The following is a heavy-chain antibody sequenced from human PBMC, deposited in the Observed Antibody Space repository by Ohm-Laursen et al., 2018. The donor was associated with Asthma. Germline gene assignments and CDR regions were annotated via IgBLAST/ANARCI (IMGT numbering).Heavy chain of an antibody. J-gene: IGHJ4*02. D-gene: IGHD6-19*01. V-gene: IGHV3-9*01. CDR3: ATGVSLPVANY. CDR2: ISWNSGSI. CDR1: GSTFDDYA. Sequence: SLRLSCAASGSTFDDYAMHWVRQAPGKGLEWVSSISWNSGSIGYADSVKGRFTISRDNAKNSLYLQMNSLRAEDTALYYCATGVSLPVANYWGQGTLVTVSS.